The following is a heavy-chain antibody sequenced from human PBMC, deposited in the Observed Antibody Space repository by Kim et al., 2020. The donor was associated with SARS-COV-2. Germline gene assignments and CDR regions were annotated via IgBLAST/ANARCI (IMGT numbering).Heavy chain of an antibody. D-gene: IGHD6-6*01. Sequence: SPYLKSRVTMSVDTSKTQFSLKLSSVTAADTAVYYCARGGVAARLLYGIDVWGQGTTVTVSS. J-gene: IGHJ6*02. CDR3: ARGGVAARLLYGIDV. V-gene: IGHV4-39*01.